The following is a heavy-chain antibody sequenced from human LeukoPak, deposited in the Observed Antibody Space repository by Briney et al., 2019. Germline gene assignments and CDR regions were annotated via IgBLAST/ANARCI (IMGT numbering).Heavy chain of an antibody. Sequence: GTSLRLSCAASGFSFSDYTMHWVRQAPGKGLEWAAVISYDGGTEYYADSVKGRFTISRDNSKNTLYLQMNSLRPEDTAVYYCARDPLRGIPDYFDYWGQGTLVTVSS. J-gene: IGHJ4*02. CDR3: ARDPLRGIPDYFDY. CDR2: ISYDGGTE. CDR1: GFSFSDYT. D-gene: IGHD2-21*01. V-gene: IGHV3-30-3*01.